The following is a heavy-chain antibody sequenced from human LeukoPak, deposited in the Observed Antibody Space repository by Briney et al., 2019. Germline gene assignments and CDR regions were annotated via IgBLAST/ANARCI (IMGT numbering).Heavy chain of an antibody. CDR2: INHSGGT. V-gene: IGHV4-34*01. CDR1: GGSISSYY. J-gene: IGHJ4*02. D-gene: IGHD4-23*01. Sequence: SETLTLTCTVSGGSISSYYWSWIRQPPGKGLEWIGEINHSGGTNYNPSLKSRVTISIDTSKKQFSLKLSSVTVADTAVYYCAPVVGYHFDYWGQGTLVTVSS. CDR3: APVVGYHFDY.